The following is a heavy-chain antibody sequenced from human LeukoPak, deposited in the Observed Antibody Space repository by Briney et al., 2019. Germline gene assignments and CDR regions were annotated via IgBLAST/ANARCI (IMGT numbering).Heavy chain of an antibody. CDR3: ATRGYSYGYNY. V-gene: IGHV1-69-2*01. D-gene: IGHD5-18*01. CDR1: GYTFTDYY. Sequence: ASVKISCKVSGYTFTDYYMHWVQQAPGKGLEWMGLVDPEDGETIYAEKFQGRVTITADTSTDTADMELSSLRSEDTAVYYCATRGYSYGYNYWGQGTLVTVSS. CDR2: VDPEDGET. J-gene: IGHJ4*02.